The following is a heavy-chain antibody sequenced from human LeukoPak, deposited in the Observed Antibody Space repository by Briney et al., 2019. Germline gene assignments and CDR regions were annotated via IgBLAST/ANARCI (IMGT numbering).Heavy chain of an antibody. J-gene: IGHJ4*02. D-gene: IGHD1-26*01. Sequence: GGSLRLSCAVSGLRFGSFWMSWVRQAPGKGLEWVANINQDGSEKYFVDSVRGRFTISRDNSKNSLHLQMNTLRAEDTAVYYCARGATVDYWGQGTLVTVSS. CDR2: INQDGSEK. CDR1: GLRFGSFW. V-gene: IGHV3-7*03. CDR3: ARGATVDY.